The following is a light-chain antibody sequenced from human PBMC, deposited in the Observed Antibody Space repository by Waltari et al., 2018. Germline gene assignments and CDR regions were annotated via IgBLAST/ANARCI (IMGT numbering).Light chain of an antibody. CDR3: TSYTTTSTLVL. V-gene: IGLV2-14*03. CDR2: DVT. J-gene: IGLJ2*01. Sequence: YQQHPGRAPTLMIDDVTDRPSGISIRFSGSKSGNTASLTISGLRAEDEAYYYCTSYTTTSTLVLFGGGTKLTVL.